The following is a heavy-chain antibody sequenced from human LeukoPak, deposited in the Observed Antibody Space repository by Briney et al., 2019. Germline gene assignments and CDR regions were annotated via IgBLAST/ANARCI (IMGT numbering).Heavy chain of an antibody. CDR1: GYCFTSYW. J-gene: IGHJ4*02. V-gene: IGHV5-51*01. Sequence: GASLKISYKAAGYCFTSYWIGWGRRLPGKGLEWRGIIYPGDSDTTYSPSFQGQVTISADKSITTSYLQWSSLTASDTAMYYCARQPGGEGYSSLVTIDYWGQGTLVTVSS. CDR3: ARQPGGEGYSSLVTIDY. D-gene: IGHD6-19*01. CDR2: IYPGDSDT.